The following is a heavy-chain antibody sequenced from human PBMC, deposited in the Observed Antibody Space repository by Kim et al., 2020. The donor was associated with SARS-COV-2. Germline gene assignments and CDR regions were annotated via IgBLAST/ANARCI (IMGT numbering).Heavy chain of an antibody. D-gene: IGHD7-27*01. Sequence: SETLSLTCTVSGGSISSYYWSWIRQPPGKGLEWIGYLYYSGSTNYNPSLKSRVTISVDTSKNQFSLKLSSVTAADTAVYYCARIPSWGSHFFDYWGQGTL. CDR2: LYYSGST. CDR1: GGSISSYY. CDR3: ARIPSWGSHFFDY. J-gene: IGHJ4*02. V-gene: IGHV4-59*01.